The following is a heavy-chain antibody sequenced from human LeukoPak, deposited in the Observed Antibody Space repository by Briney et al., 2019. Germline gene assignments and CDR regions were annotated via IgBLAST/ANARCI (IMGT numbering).Heavy chain of an antibody. V-gene: IGHV3-15*01. CDR2: IKSKTDGGTT. J-gene: IGHJ6*03. CDR3: TTAGIVVVPAVARDYYYYMDA. CDR1: GFTFSNAW. Sequence: GGSLRLSCAASGFTFSNAWMSWVRQAPGKGLEWVGRIKSKTDGGTTDYAAPVKGRFTISRDDSKNTLYLQMNSLKTEDTAVYYCTTAGIVVVPAVARDYYYYMDAWGKGTTVTVSS. D-gene: IGHD2-2*01.